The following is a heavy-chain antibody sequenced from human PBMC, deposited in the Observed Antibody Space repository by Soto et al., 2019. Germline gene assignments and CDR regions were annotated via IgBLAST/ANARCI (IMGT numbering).Heavy chain of an antibody. CDR1: GGSISSGGYY. CDR3: AGEPVVAATGRWFDP. J-gene: IGHJ5*02. D-gene: IGHD2-15*01. Sequence: QVQLQESGPGLVTPSQTLSLTCTVSGGSISSGGYYWSWIRQHPGKGLEWIGYIYYSGSTYYNPSLKSRVTISVDTSKNQFSLKLSSVTAADTAVYYCAGEPVVAATGRWFDPWGQGTLVTVSS. CDR2: IYYSGST. V-gene: IGHV4-31*03.